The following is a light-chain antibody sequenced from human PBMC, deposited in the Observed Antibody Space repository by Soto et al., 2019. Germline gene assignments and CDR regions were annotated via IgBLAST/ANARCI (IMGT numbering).Light chain of an antibody. CDR1: QSISGL. CDR3: QQYRSYSS. CDR2: EAS. J-gene: IGKJ2*01. Sequence: DIQMTQSPSTLSASVGDRVTITCRAGQSISGLLAWYQKKPGKAPKLLLYEASTLESGVPSRFSGSGSGTEFPLTINSLQPDDFATYYCQQYRSYSSFGQGTRLEI. V-gene: IGKV1-5*03.